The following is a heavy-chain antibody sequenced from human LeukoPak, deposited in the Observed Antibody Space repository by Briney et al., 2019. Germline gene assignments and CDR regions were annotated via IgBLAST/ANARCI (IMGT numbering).Heavy chain of an antibody. CDR1: GYTFTSYD. D-gene: IGHD3-22*01. Sequence: ASVKVSCKASGYTFTSYDINWVRQATGQGLEWMGWMNPNSGNTGYAQKFQGRVTMTRDTSISTAYMELSSLRSEDTAVYYCAREGFDDSSGYGSYWGQGTLVTVSS. CDR3: AREGFDDSSGYGSY. CDR2: MNPNSGNT. J-gene: IGHJ4*02. V-gene: IGHV1-8*01.